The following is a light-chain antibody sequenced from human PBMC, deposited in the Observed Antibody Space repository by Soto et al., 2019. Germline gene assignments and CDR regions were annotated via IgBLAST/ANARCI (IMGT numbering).Light chain of an antibody. CDR3: QQSYSTPRT. Sequence: IQVTQSPSSLSASVGDRVTITCRASQSIRCYLNWYQQKPGKAPKLLIYAPSSLQSGVPSRFSGSGSGTDFTLTSSSLQPEDFATYYCQQSYSTPRTFGQGTKVDIK. J-gene: IGKJ1*01. V-gene: IGKV1-39*01. CDR2: APS. CDR1: QSIRCY.